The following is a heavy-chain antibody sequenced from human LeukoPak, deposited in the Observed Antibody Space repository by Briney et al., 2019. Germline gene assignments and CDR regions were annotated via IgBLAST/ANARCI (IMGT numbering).Heavy chain of an antibody. J-gene: IGHJ4*02. CDR1: GYSFTNYG. D-gene: IGHD3-16*02. V-gene: IGHV1-18*01. CDR3: ARIGLRGVIISRPLDY. CDR2: ISAYNGYT. Sequence: ASVKVSCKASGYSFTNYGISWVRQAPGQGLEWMGWISAYNGYTHFAQKFQGRVTMTRNTSISTAYMELSSLRSEDTAVYYCARIGLRGVIISRPLDYWGQGTLVTVSS.